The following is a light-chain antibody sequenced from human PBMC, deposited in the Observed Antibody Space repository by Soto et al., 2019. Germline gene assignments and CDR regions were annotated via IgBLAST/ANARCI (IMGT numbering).Light chain of an antibody. V-gene: IGKV3-11*01. J-gene: IGKJ3*01. CDR3: QQRSNWPPEVT. CDR2: EAS. Sequence: EIVLTQSPDTLSLSPGERATLSCRASQSVRSSLAWYQQKPGQAPRLLIYEASNRATGIPARFSGSGSGTDFTLTISSLEPEDFAVYYRQQRSNWPPEVTFGPGTKVDIK. CDR1: QSVRSS.